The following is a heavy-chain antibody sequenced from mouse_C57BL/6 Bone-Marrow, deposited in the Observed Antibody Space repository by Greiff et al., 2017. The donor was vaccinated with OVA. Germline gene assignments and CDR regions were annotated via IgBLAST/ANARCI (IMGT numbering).Heavy chain of an antibody. V-gene: IGHV14-4*01. J-gene: IGHJ1*03. CDR3: TSCWLDV. CDR2: IDPENGDT. CDR1: GFNIKDDY. Sequence: EVQLQQSGAELVRPGASVKLSCTASGFNIKDDYMHWVKQRPEQGLEWIGWIDPENGDTEYASKFQGKATITADTSSNTAYLQLSSLKSEDTAVYYCTSCWLDVWGTGTTVTVSS. D-gene: IGHD2-2*01.